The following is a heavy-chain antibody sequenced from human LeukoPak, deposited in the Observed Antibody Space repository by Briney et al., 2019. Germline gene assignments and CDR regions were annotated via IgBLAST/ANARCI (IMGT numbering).Heavy chain of an antibody. CDR1: GGSFSGYY. Sequence: SETLSLTCAVYGGSFSGYYWSWIRQPPGKGLEWIGEINHSGSTNYNPSLKSRVTISVDTSKNQFSLKLSSVTAADTAVYYCASDYYDSSGYPNWFDPWGQGTLVTVSS. CDR3: ASDYYDSSGYPNWFDP. J-gene: IGHJ5*02. D-gene: IGHD3-22*01. V-gene: IGHV4-34*01. CDR2: INHSGST.